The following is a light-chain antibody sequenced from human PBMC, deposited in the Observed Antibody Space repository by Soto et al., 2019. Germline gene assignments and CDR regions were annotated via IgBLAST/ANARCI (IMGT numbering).Light chain of an antibody. CDR3: QQSYSTPYT. J-gene: IGKJ2*01. V-gene: IGKV1-39*01. CDR2: AAS. Sequence: DIQMTQSPSSLSASVGDRVTITCRASQSISSYLNWYQQKPGKAPKLLIYAASSLQSGVPSRFSGSGSGTDFTLTISNLQPEDFATYYCQQSYSTPYTFGQGTKLDIK. CDR1: QSISSY.